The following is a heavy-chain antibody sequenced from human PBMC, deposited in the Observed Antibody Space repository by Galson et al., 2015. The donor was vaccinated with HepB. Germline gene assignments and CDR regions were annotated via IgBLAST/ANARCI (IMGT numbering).Heavy chain of an antibody. V-gene: IGHV3-48*01. CDR3: ARNPASYDYYNMDV. CDR2: ISPGGTK. D-gene: IGHD6-25*01. CDR1: GFSFISHS. J-gene: IGHJ6*02. Sequence: SLRLSCAASGFSFISHSMNWVRHSPGKGLEWLAYISPGGTKYYAGSARGRFTISRDNDKKAMYLLMSSLRVEDTGIYYCARNPASYDYYNMDVWGQGTTVTVSS.